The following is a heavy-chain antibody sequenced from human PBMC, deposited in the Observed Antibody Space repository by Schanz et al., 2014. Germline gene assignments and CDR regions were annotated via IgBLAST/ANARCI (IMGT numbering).Heavy chain of an antibody. CDR1: GFSFSSYA. V-gene: IGHV3-23*01. CDR2: MNESHSTI. Sequence: DVQLLESGGGLVQPGGSLRLSCAASGFSFSSYAMGWVRQARGKGLEWVSAMNESHSTIYYADSVRGRFTISRDNAENTLFLQMNSLRAEDTAVYYCAASSGWHPSTDYWGQGTLVTVSS. D-gene: IGHD6-19*01. CDR3: AASSGWHPSTDY. J-gene: IGHJ4*02.